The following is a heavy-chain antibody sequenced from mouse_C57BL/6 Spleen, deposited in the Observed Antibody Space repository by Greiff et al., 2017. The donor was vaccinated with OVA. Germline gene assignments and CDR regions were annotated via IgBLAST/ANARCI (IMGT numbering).Heavy chain of an antibody. Sequence: EVKLMESGGDLVKPGGSLKLSCAASGFTFSSYGMSWVRQTPDKRLEWVATISSGGSYTYYPDSVKGRFTISRDNAKNTLYLQMISLKSEDTAMYYCARLDSSGYYFGYWGQGTTLTVSS. D-gene: IGHD3-2*02. J-gene: IGHJ2*01. CDR3: ARLDSSGYYFGY. CDR2: ISSGGSYT. CDR1: GFTFSSYG. V-gene: IGHV5-6*01.